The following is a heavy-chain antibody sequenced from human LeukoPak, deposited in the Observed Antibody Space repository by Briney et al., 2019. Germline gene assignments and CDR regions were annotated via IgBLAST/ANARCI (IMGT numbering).Heavy chain of an antibody. J-gene: IGHJ4*02. CDR1: GYSFTTSA. V-gene: IGHV1-3*03. Sequence: ASVKVSCKASGYSFTTSAINWVRQAPGQRLEWMGWINTGNGNTKYSQEFQGRVTITRDTSASTAYMELSSLRSEDMAVYYCARRPFYSSGWRGSFDYWGQGTLVTVSS. CDR3: ARRPFYSSGWRGSFDY. CDR2: INTGNGNT. D-gene: IGHD6-19*01.